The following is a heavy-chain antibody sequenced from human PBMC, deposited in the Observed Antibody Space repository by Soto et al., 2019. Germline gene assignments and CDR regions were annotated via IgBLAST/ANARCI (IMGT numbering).Heavy chain of an antibody. J-gene: IGHJ6*02. CDR1: GGSFTYT. CDR2: IIPIFGTT. CDR3: ARLHSHGTYGMDV. Sequence: KVSCKASGGSFTYTLSWVRQAPGQGLEWMGGIIPIFGTTNYAQKFQGRVTITADESTKTAYMELSTLRSEDTAVYYCARLHSHGTYGMDVWGQGTTVTVSS. V-gene: IGHV1-69*01. D-gene: IGHD5-18*01.